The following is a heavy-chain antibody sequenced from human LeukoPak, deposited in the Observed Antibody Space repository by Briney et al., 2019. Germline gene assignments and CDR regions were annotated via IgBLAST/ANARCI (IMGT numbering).Heavy chain of an antibody. D-gene: IGHD3-10*01. CDR2: ISAYNGNT. J-gene: IGHJ5*02. V-gene: IGHV1-18*01. CDR1: GYTFTSYG. Sequence: ASVKVSCKASGYTFTSYGISWVRQAPGQGLEWMGWISAYNGNTNYAQKLQGRVTMTTDTSTSTAYMELRSLRSDDTAVYCCARASGWTYYGSEELRFDPWGQGTLVTVSS. CDR3: ARASGWTYYGSEELRFDP.